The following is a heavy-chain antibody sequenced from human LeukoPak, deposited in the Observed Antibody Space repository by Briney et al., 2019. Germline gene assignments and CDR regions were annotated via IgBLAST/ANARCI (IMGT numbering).Heavy chain of an antibody. D-gene: IGHD4-23*01. Sequence: SETLSPTCTVPGGSINSYYWSWIRQPAGKGLEWIGRIYSSGSTNYNPSLKSRVSMSVDTSKNQFSLKLTSVTAADTAVYYCARGGKATVVTMWGQGILVTVSS. V-gene: IGHV4-4*07. CDR2: IYSSGST. CDR1: GGSINSYY. J-gene: IGHJ4*02. CDR3: ARGGKATVVTM.